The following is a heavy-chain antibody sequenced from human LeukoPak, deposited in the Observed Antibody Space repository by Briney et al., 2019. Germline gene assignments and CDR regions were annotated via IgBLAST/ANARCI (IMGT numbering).Heavy chain of an antibody. CDR3: ARGAAAGTSVRFDP. D-gene: IGHD6-13*01. Sequence: ASVKVSCKASGYTFTSYGISWVRQAPGQGLEWMGWISAYNGNTNYAQKLQGRVTMTTDTSTSTAYMELRSLRSDAPAVYYCARGAAAGTSVRFDPWGQGTLVTVSS. CDR1: GYTFTSYG. V-gene: IGHV1-18*01. CDR2: ISAYNGNT. J-gene: IGHJ5*02.